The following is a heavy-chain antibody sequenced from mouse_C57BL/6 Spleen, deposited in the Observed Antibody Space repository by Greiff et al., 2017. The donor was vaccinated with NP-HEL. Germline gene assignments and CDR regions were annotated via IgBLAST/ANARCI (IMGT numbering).Heavy chain of an antibody. V-gene: IGHV1-81*01. CDR2: IYPRSGNT. Sequence: QVQLQQSGAELARPGASVKLSCKASGYTFTSYGISWVKQRTGQGLEWIGEIYPRSGNTYYNEKFKGKATLTADKSSSTAYMELRSLTSEDSAVYFCARWRYDNDELYYAMDDWGKGTSVTVSS. J-gene: IGHJ4*01. CDR1: GYTFTSYG. D-gene: IGHD2-4*01. CDR3: ARWRYDNDELYYAMDD.